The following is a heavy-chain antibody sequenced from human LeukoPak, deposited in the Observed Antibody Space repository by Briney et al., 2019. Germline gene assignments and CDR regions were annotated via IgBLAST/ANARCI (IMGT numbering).Heavy chain of an antibody. CDR2: INHSGST. CDR3: ARGLPYYYDSSGYYRSYWYFDL. CDR1: GGSFSGYY. D-gene: IGHD3-22*01. V-gene: IGHV4-34*01. J-gene: IGHJ2*01. Sequence: SETLSLTCAVYGGSFSGYYWSWIRQPPGKGLEWIGEINHSGSTNYSPSLKSRVTISVDTSKNQFSLKLSSVTAADTAVYYCARGLPYYYDSSGYYRSYWYFDLWGRGTLVTVSS.